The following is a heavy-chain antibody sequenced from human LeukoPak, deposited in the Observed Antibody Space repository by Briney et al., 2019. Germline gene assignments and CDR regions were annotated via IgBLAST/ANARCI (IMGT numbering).Heavy chain of an antibody. CDR2: IWYDGSNK. CDR3: ARAIGWQQLWYFQR. D-gene: IGHD6-13*01. Sequence: GGSLRLSCAASGFTFSSYGMHWVRQAPGKGLEWVAVIWYDGSNKYYADSVKGRFTISRDNSKNTLYLQMNSLRAEDTAVYYRARAIGWQQLWYFQRWGQGTLVTVSS. V-gene: IGHV3-33*01. J-gene: IGHJ1*01. CDR1: GFTFSSYG.